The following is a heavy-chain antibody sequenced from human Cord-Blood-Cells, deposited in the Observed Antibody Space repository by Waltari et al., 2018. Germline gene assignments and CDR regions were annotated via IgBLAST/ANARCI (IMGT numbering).Heavy chain of an antibody. J-gene: IGHJ4*02. V-gene: IGHV1-18*04. CDR3: AREGVNPQLIAAAGILFDY. CDR1: GYTFTSYG. CDR2: ISAYNGNT. D-gene: IGHD6-13*01. Sequence: QVQLVQSGAEVKKPGASVKVSCKASGYTFTSYGITWVRQAPGHGLEWMGWISAYNGNTNYAQKLQGRVTMTTDTSTSTAYMELRSLRSDDTAVYYCAREGVNPQLIAAAGILFDYWGQGTLVTVSS.